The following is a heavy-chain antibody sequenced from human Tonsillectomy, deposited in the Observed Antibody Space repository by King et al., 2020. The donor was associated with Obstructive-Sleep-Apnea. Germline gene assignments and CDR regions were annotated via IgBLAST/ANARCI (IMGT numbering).Heavy chain of an antibody. J-gene: IGHJ4*02. CDR3: ARGVGASAYFDY. D-gene: IGHD1-26*01. CDR2: IDSDGSST. V-gene: IGHV3-74*01. Sequence: VQLVESGGGLVQPGGSLRLSCAASGFTFSNYWMHWVRQAPGTGQVWVSRIDSDGSSTTYADSVKGRFSISRDNAKTTLYLQLNSLRAEDTALYYCARGVGASAYFDYWGQGTLVTVSS. CDR1: GFTFSNYW.